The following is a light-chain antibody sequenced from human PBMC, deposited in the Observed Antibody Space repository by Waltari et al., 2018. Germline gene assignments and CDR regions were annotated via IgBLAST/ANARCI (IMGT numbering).Light chain of an antibody. V-gene: IGKV1-33*01. J-gene: IGKJ2*01. CDR3: QQYANLPYN. Sequence: DTQMTQSPSSLSASVGDRVTITCRASQGINNWLAWYKQKPGKAPNLLIYRASNLETGVPSRFSGSGSGTDFTLTISSLQPEEIAAYYCQQYANLPYNFGQGTKVEIK. CDR1: QGINNW. CDR2: RAS.